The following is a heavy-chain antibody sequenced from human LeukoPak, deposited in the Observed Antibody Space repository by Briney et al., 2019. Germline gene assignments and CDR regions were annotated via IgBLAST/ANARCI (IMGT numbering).Heavy chain of an antibody. CDR2: ISSNGGST. J-gene: IGHJ4*02. V-gene: IGHV3-64*01. Sequence: GGSLRLSCAASGFTFSSYSMNWVRQAPGKGLEYVSAISSNGGSTYYANSVKGRFTISRDNSKNTLYLQMGSLRAEDMAVYYCARGRYNWNYYFDYWGQGTLVTVSS. D-gene: IGHD1-7*01. CDR1: GFTFSSYS. CDR3: ARGRYNWNYYFDY.